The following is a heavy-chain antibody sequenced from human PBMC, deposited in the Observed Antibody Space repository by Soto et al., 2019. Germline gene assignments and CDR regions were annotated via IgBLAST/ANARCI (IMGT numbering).Heavy chain of an antibody. V-gene: IGHV4-34*01. CDR2: INHSGST. CDR1: GGSFSGYY. D-gene: IGHD2-15*01. Sequence: PSETLSLTCAVYGGSFSGYYWSWIRQPPGKGLEWIGEINHSGSTNYNPSLKSRVTISVDTSKNQFSLKLSSVTAADTAVYYCARGCCSGGSCYSGAFDIWGQGTMVTVSS. J-gene: IGHJ3*02. CDR3: ARGCCSGGSCYSGAFDI.